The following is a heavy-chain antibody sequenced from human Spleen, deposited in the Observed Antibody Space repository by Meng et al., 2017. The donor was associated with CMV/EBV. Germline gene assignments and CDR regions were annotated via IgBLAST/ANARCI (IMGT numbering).Heavy chain of an antibody. CDR3: VRSSAWVRTGFDP. CDR1: GGSISSSNW. Sequence: QVELAESGPGLVKASGTLSLTCAVSGGSISSSNWWSWVRQPPGKGLEWIGEIYHSGSTNYNPSLKSRVTISVDTSRNQFSLWLTSVTAADTAVYYCVRSSAWVRTGFDPWGQGTLVTVSS. V-gene: IGHV4-4*02. J-gene: IGHJ5*02. D-gene: IGHD6-19*01. CDR2: IYHSGST.